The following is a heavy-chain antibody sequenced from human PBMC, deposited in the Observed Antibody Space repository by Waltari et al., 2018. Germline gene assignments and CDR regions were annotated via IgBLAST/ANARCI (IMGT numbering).Heavy chain of an antibody. CDR2: ISWDGGST. CDR1: GFTFDDYT. J-gene: IGHJ4*02. V-gene: IGHV3-43*01. D-gene: IGHD1-20*01. Sequence: EVQLVESGGVVVQPGGSLRLSCAASGFTFDDYTMHWVRQAPGKGLEWVSLISWDGGSTYYADSVKGRFTISRDNSKNSLYLQMNSLRTEDTALYYCAKARYNWNYFDYWGQGTLVTVSS. CDR3: AKARYNWNYFDY.